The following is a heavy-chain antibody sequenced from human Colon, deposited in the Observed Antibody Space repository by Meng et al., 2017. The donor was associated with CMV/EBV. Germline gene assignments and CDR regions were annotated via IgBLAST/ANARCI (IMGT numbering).Heavy chain of an antibody. CDR2: INPISGGT. CDR1: GYTFTSYS. CDR3: ARELDSGGFDY. D-gene: IGHD1-26*01. V-gene: IGHV1-2*06. J-gene: IGHJ4*02. Sequence: SCKASGYTFTSYSMNWVRQAPGQGLEWMGRINPISGGTNYAQKFQGRVTLTRDTSITTDYMELSSLTSDNTAVYYCARELDSGGFDYWGQGTLVTVSS.